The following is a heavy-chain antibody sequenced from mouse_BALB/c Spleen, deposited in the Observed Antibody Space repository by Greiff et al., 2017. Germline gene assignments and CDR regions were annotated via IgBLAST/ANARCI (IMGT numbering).Heavy chain of an antibody. D-gene: IGHD1-1*01. J-gene: IGHJ4*01. CDR2: INPNNGGT. Sequence: VQLQQSGPELVKPGASVKIPCKASGYTFTDYNMDWVKQSHGKSLEWIGDINPNNGGTIYNQKFKGKATLTVDKSSSTAYMELRSLTSEDTAVYYCARLIYYGSSYSGYAMDYWGQGTSVTVSS. CDR3: ARLIYYGSSYSGYAMDY. V-gene: IGHV1-18*01. CDR1: GYTFTDYN.